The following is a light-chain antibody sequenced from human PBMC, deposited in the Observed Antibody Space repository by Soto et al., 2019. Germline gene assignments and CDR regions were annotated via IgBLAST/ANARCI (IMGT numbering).Light chain of an antibody. J-gene: IGKJ1*01. V-gene: IGKV1-5*01. Sequence: DIQLTQSPSTLSASVGDRITITCRASQPIDRWLAWYQQRPGKAPKLLIYDASTMGRGVPSRFSGSGSGTEFTLNINSLQPDDFATYFCHHESFGQGTRVEMK. CDR2: DAS. CDR3: HHES. CDR1: QPIDRW.